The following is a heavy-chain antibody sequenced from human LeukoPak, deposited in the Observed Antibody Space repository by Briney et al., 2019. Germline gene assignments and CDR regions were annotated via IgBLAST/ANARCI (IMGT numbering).Heavy chain of an antibody. V-gene: IGHV4-38-2*02. CDR1: GYSISSGFH. CDR3: ARGGQRCSGSNCYSVDV. Sequence: PSETLSLTCTVSGYSISSGFHWGWIRQPPGKGLEWIGSKYHTGSTYYNPSLRSRVTISVDSSKNQFSLKLSSVTAADTAVYYCARGGQRCSGSNCYSVDVWGQGTMVTVSS. CDR2: KYHTGST. J-gene: IGHJ3*01. D-gene: IGHD2-2*02.